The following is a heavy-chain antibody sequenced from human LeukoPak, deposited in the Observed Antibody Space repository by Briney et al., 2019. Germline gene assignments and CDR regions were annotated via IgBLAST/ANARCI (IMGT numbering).Heavy chain of an antibody. V-gene: IGHV4-34*01. CDR1: GGSFSGYY. CDR3: ARTRGIYCSGGSCYQQFFDY. J-gene: IGHJ4*02. CDR2: INHSGST. D-gene: IGHD2-15*01. Sequence: PSETLSLTCAVYGGSFSGYYWSWIRQPPGKGLEWIGEINHSGSTNYNPSLKSRVTISVDTSKNQFSLKLSSVTAADTAVYYCARTRGIYCSGGSCYQQFFDYWGQGTLVTVSS.